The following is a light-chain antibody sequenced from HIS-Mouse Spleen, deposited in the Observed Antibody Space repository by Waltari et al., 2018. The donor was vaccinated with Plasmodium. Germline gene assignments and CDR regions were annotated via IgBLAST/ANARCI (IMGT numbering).Light chain of an antibody. Sequence: DIQMTQYPSTLSSSVGDRVTITCRASPSISSWLAWYQQKPGKAPKLLIYKASSLESGVPSRFSGSGSGAEFTLTISSLQPDDFATYYCQQYNSYSYTFGQGTKLEIK. CDR1: PSISSW. J-gene: IGKJ2*01. V-gene: IGKV1-5*03. CDR3: QQYNSYSYT. CDR2: KAS.